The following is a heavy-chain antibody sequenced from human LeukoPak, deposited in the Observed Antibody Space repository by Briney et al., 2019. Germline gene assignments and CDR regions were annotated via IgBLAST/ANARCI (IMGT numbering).Heavy chain of an antibody. D-gene: IGHD3-9*01. CDR2: RRYDGSDK. Sequence: GGSLRLSCAASGFTFSRYGMHWVRQAPGKGLEWVAFRRYDGSDKYYAESVKGRFTISRDSFKNTLYLQMSGLRAEDTALYYCAKLQLYYDILTGPLVDYWGQGTLVTVSS. CDR1: GFTFSRYG. V-gene: IGHV3-30*02. CDR3: AKLQLYYDILTGPLVDY. J-gene: IGHJ4*02.